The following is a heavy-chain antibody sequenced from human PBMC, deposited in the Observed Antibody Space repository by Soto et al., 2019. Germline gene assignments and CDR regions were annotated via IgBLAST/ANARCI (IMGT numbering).Heavy chain of an antibody. J-gene: IGHJ4*02. D-gene: IGHD1-1*01. CDR3: ASGHDAYKVRY. V-gene: IGHV4-31*03. CDR1: GGSISSGGTGSY. CDR2: NYYTGHT. Sequence: QVQLQESGPGLVKPSQTLSLTCTVSGGSISSGGTGSYWTWIRQLPGKGLEWIGYNYYTGHTYYNPSLKSRPTISIDTSENQFSLKLTSVTAADTAVYFCASGHDAYKVRYWGQGTLVTVSS.